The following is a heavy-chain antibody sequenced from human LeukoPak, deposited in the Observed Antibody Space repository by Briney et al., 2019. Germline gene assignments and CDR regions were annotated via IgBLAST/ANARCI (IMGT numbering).Heavy chain of an antibody. J-gene: IGHJ4*02. CDR2: ISTYNGDT. D-gene: IGHD3-16*01. Sequence: ASVTVSCKASGYTFTSYGISWVRQAPGQGLEWMGWISTYNGDTNYAQKLQGRVTMTTDTSTNTAYMELRSLRSDDTAVYYCAREGLGELTLDYWGQRTLVTVSS. CDR3: AREGLGELTLDY. V-gene: IGHV1-18*01. CDR1: GYTFTSYG.